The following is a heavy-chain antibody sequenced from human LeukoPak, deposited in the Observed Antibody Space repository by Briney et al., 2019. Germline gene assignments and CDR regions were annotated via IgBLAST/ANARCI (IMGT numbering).Heavy chain of an antibody. CDR1: GFTFSDYY. Sequence: GGSLRLSCAASGFTFSDYYMSWIRQALGKGLEWVSYISSSGSTIYYADSVKGRFTISRDNAKNSLYLQMNSLRAEDTAVYYCARLYSSSWPLDYWGQGTLVTVSS. CDR3: ARLYSSSWPLDY. CDR2: ISSSGSTI. V-gene: IGHV3-11*04. J-gene: IGHJ4*02. D-gene: IGHD6-13*01.